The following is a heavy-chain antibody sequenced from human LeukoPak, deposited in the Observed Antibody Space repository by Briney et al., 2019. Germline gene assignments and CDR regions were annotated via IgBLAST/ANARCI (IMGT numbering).Heavy chain of an antibody. CDR3: ARGRAIVVVPAAIRVMFGY. Sequence: GASVKVSCKASGYTFTGYYMHWVRQAPGQGLEWMGWINPNSGGTNYAQKFPGRVTMTRDTSISTAYMELSRLRSDDTAVYYCARGRAIVVVPAAIRVMFGYWGQGTLVTVSS. D-gene: IGHD2-2*01. CDR2: INPNSGGT. J-gene: IGHJ4*02. CDR1: GYTFTGYY. V-gene: IGHV1-2*02.